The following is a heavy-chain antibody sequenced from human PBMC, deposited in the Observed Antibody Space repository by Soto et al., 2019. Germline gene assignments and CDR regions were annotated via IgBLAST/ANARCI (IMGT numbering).Heavy chain of an antibody. Sequence: QVQLVQSGAEVKNPGSSVKVSCKASGGTFSSYAISWVRQAPGQGLEWMGGIIPISGTANYAQKFQGRVTITADESTSTAYRELSSLRSEDTAVYYCARSQGSSTSLEIYYYYYYGMDVWGQGTTVTVSS. CDR3: ARSQGSSTSLEIYYYYYYGMDV. D-gene: IGHD2-2*01. J-gene: IGHJ6*02. V-gene: IGHV1-69*01. CDR1: GGTFSSYA. CDR2: IIPISGTA.